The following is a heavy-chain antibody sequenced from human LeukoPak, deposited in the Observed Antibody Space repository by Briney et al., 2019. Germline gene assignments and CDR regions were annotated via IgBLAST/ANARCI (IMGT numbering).Heavy chain of an antibody. CDR2: IRNDGSNQ. CDR3: AKGVGGSANYYYMDV. D-gene: IGHD3-10*01. Sequence: GGSLSFSCATAGCTFSSYGRHWVRQAPGNVLYWVAFIRNDGSNQYYADSVTGRFTISRDNSKNALTLQMNSLRPEDTAVYYCAKGVGGSANYYYMDVWGKGTTVTVSS. V-gene: IGHV3-30*02. CDR1: GCTFSSYG. J-gene: IGHJ6*03.